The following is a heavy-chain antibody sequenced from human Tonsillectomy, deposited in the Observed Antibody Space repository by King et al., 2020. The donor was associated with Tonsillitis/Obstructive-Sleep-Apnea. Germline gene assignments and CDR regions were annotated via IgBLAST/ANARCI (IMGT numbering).Heavy chain of an antibody. CDR3: ARENGNWNYGYYFDY. D-gene: IGHD1-7*01. V-gene: IGHV3-11*05. J-gene: IGHJ4*02. CDR2: ISSSSSYT. CDR1: GFTFSDYY. Sequence: VQLVESGGGLVKPGGSLRLSCAASGFTFSDYYMSWIRQAPGKGLEWVSYISSSSSYTNDADSVKGRFTISRDNAKNSLYLQMNSLRAEDTAVYYCARENGNWNYGYYFDYWGQGTLVTVSS.